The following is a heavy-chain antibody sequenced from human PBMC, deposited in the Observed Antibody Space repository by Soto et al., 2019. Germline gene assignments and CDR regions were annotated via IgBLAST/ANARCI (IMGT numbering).Heavy chain of an antibody. Sequence: SQTLSLTCAISGDSVSSNSAALNLIMQSPSRGLEWLGRTYYRSKWYNDYAVSVKSRITINPDTSKNQFSLQLNSVTPEDTAVYYCARDLYYDFWSGYPHDAFDIWGQGTMVTVSS. CDR1: GDSVSSNSAA. V-gene: IGHV6-1*01. CDR2: TYYRSKWYN. J-gene: IGHJ3*02. CDR3: ARDLYYDFWSGYPHDAFDI. D-gene: IGHD3-3*01.